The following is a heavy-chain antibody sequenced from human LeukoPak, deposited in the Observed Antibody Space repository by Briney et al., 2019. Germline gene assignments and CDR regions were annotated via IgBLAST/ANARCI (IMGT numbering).Heavy chain of an antibody. CDR3: ARDGHGDSIAVAGTSGPYWYFDL. J-gene: IGHJ2*01. Sequence: ASVKVSCKASGGTFSSYAISWVRQAPGQGLEWMGGIIPIFGTANYAQKFQGRVTITADESTSTAYMELSSLRSEDTAVYYCARDGHGDSIAVAGTSGPYWYFDLWGRGTLVTVSS. CDR2: IIPIFGTA. CDR1: GGTFSSYA. D-gene: IGHD6-19*01. V-gene: IGHV1-69*13.